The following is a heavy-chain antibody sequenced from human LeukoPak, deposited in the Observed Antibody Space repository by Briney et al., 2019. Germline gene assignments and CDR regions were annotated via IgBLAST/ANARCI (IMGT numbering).Heavy chain of an antibody. CDR2: IYYSGST. V-gene: IGHV4-61*08. D-gene: IGHD6-13*01. J-gene: IGHJ5*02. Sequence: SQTLSLTCTVSGGSISSGDYYWSWIRQPPGKGLEWIGYIYYSGSTNYNPSLKSRVTISVDTSKNQFSLKLSSVTAADTAVYYCAREGAAAVYNWFDPWGQGTLVTVSS. CDR1: GGSISSGDYY. CDR3: AREGAAAVYNWFDP.